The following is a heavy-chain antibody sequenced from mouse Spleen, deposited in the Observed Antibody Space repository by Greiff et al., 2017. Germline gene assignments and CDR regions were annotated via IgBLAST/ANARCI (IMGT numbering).Heavy chain of an antibody. V-gene: IGHV1-55*01. CDR1: GYTFTSYW. Sequence: VQLQQPGAELVKPGASVTMSCKASGYTFTSYWITWVKQRPGQGLEWLGDIYPGSGSTNYNEKFKSKATLTVDTSSSTAYMQRSSLTSEDSAVYYCARDYGYDYWGQGTTLTVSS. CDR2: IYPGSGST. D-gene: IGHD1-2*01. CDR3: ARDYGYDY. J-gene: IGHJ2*01.